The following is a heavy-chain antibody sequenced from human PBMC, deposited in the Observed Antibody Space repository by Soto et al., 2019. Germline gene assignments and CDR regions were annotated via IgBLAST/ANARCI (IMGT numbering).Heavy chain of an antibody. J-gene: IGHJ6*02. CDR1: GFTFSSYA. CDR2: ITSSGGYT. CDR3: ARRIPFGYGMDV. D-gene: IGHD2-21*01. V-gene: IGHV3-64*01. Sequence: EVQLVESGGGLVQPGGSLRLSCAASGFTFSSYAMHWVRLAPGKGLEYVSVITSSGGYTDYASSVKGRFTISRDNSKNTLYLQMGSLRAEDMAVYYCARRIPFGYGMDVWGQGTTVTVSS.